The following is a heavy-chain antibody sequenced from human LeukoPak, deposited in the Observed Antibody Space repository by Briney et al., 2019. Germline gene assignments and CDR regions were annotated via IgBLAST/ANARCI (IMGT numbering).Heavy chain of an antibody. CDR2: IDPSDSYT. CDR1: GYSFTSYW. CDR3: ASYSGYDYRGYWFDP. Sequence: GESLRISCKGSGYSFTSYWISWVRQMPGKGLEWMGRIDPSDSYTNYSPSFQGHVTISADKSISTAYLQWSSLKASDTPMYYCASYSGYDYRGYWFDPWGQGTLVTVSS. J-gene: IGHJ5*02. D-gene: IGHD5-12*01. V-gene: IGHV5-10-1*01.